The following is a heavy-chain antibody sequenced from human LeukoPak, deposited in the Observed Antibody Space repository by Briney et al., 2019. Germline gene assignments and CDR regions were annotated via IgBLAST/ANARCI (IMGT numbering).Heavy chain of an antibody. J-gene: IGHJ4*02. D-gene: IGHD3-22*01. CDR3: AKGGSGYYVFDY. CDR2: ISGSGDYT. V-gene: IGHV3-23*01. Sequence: PGGSLRLSCAASGFTVSRNYMNWVRQAPGKGLEWISGISGSGDYTYQADSVKGRFTISRENSKNTLYLQMNSLGAEDTAVYYCAKGGSGYYVFDYWGQGTLVTVSS. CDR1: GFTVSRNY.